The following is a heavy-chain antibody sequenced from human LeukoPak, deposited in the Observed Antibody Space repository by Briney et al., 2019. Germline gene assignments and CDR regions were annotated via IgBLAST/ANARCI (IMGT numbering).Heavy chain of an antibody. CDR3: AIDSLVGATSFDY. D-gene: IGHD1-26*01. CDR1: GYTFTRYG. Sequence: GASVKVSCKASGYTFTRYGISWVRQAPGQGLEWMGWISAYNGNTNYAQKLQGRVTMTTDTSTSTAYMELRRLRFDDTAVYYCAIDSLVGATSFDYWGQGTLVTVSS. CDR2: ISAYNGNT. V-gene: IGHV1-18*01. J-gene: IGHJ4*02.